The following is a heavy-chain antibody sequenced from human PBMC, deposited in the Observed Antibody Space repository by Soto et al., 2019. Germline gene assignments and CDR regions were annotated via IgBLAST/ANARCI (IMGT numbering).Heavy chain of an antibody. J-gene: IGHJ4*02. V-gene: IGHV3-30*18. Sequence: QVQLVESGGGVVQPGSSLTLSCAASDFTFSSYGIHWVRQAPGKGLEWVAVISYDGSNKQYGDSVKGRFTMSRDNSKNTVHLQMNSLRVEDTAVYYCAKDTYYHDSSGYYVFDYWGQGTLVTVSS. CDR3: AKDTYYHDSSGYYVFDY. D-gene: IGHD3-22*01. CDR2: ISYDGSNK. CDR1: DFTFSSYG.